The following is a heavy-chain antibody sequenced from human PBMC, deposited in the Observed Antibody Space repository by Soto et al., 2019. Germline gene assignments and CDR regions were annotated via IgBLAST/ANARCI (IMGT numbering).Heavy chain of an antibody. J-gene: IGHJ4*02. CDR1: GYSFTSYW. CDR2: IYPGDSDT. CDR3: ARRVVLMVHKGVYYFDY. D-gene: IGHD2-8*01. Sequence: GESLKISCKGSGYSFTSYWIGWVRQMPGKGLEWMGIIYPGDSDTRYSPSFQGQVTISADKSISTAYLQWSSLKASDTAMYYCARRVVLMVHKGVYYFDYWGQGTLVTVSS. V-gene: IGHV5-51*01.